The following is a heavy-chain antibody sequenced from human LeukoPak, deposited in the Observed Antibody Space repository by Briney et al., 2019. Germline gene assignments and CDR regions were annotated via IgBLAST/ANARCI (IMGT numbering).Heavy chain of an antibody. V-gene: IGHV4-59*01. J-gene: IGHJ4*02. CDR3: ARAGFGSSRARHFDY. Sequence: PSETLSLTCTVSGGSISSYYWSWIRQPPGKGLEWIGYIYYSGSTNYNPSLKSRVTISVDTSKNQFSLKLSSVTAADTAVYYCARAGFGSSRARHFDYWGQGTLVTVSS. CDR1: GGSISSYY. CDR2: IYYSGST. D-gene: IGHD6-13*01.